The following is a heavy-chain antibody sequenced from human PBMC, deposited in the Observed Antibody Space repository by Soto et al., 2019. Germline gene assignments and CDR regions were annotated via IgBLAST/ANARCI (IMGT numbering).Heavy chain of an antibody. V-gene: IGHV4-59*01. CDR3: ARVSMSTVSWGFDP. D-gene: IGHD4-4*01. J-gene: IGHJ5*02. Sequence: PAETLSHTCSVSVDSITSNHWNWSRQPPGRGLEWIGYIYNSGTTKYNPSLKSRVIISVDTSKNQLSLKLSSVTAADTAVYYCARVSMSTVSWGFDPWGQGTLVTVSS. CDR2: IYNSGTT. CDR1: VDSITSNH.